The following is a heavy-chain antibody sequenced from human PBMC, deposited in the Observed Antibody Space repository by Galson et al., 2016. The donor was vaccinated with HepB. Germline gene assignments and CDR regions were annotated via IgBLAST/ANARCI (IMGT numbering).Heavy chain of an antibody. J-gene: IGHJ5*02. D-gene: IGHD3-22*01. Sequence: QSGAEVKKPGESLKISCKGSGYSFTNYWIGWVRQMPGKGLEWMGIIYPDDSDTRYSPSFQGQVTISADKFISTAYLQWSSLKASDTAMYYCARVDDYYDSSTIAPIPFTWFDPWGQGTLVTVSS. CDR2: IYPDDSDT. CDR1: GYSFTNYW. CDR3: ARVDDYYDSSTIAPIPFTWFDP. V-gene: IGHV5-51*01.